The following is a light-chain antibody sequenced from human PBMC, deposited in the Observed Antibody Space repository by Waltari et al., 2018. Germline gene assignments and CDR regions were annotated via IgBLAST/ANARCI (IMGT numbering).Light chain of an antibody. Sequence: EIVLTQSPGTLSLSPGERATLSCRASQSVSRWLAWYQQKPGQAPRLLIYEASSRATGIPDRFSGSGSGTDFSLTISRLEPEDFAVYYCQKYGTLPATFGQGTKVEIK. J-gene: IGKJ1*01. CDR2: EAS. CDR3: QKYGTLPAT. V-gene: IGKV3-20*01. CDR1: QSVSRW.